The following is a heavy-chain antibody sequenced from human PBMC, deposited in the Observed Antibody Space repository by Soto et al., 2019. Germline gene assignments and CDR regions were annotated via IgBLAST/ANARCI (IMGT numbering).Heavy chain of an antibody. J-gene: IGHJ4*02. CDR3: ARDTAAAGNYYFDY. Sequence: PGGSLRLSCATSGFTFRSYGMHWVRQAPGKGLEWVAVIWYDGSNKYYADSVKGRFTISRDNSKNTLYLQMDSLRAEDTAVYYCARDTAAAGNYYFDYWGQGTLVTVSS. V-gene: IGHV3-33*01. CDR2: IWYDGSNK. D-gene: IGHD6-13*01. CDR1: GFTFRSYG.